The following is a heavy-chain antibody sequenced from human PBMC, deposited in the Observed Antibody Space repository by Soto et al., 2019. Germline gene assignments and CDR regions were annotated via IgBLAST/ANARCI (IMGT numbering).Heavy chain of an antibody. Sequence: AGGSLRLSCAASGFTFSSYRMNWVRQAPGKGLEWVSYISSSSSTIYYADSVKGRFTISRDNAKNSLYLQMNSLRDEDTAVYYCARESRFLEWLSLNWFDPWGQGTLVTVSS. J-gene: IGHJ5*02. V-gene: IGHV3-48*02. CDR1: GFTFSSYR. CDR2: ISSSSSTI. CDR3: ARESRFLEWLSLNWFDP. D-gene: IGHD3-3*01.